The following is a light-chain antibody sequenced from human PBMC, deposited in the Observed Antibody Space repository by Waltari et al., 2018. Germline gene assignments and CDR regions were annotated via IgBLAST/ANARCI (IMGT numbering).Light chain of an antibody. CDR3: SSYTSSISYV. CDR2: DVV. V-gene: IGLV2-14*03. J-gene: IGLJ1*01. Sequence: QSALTQPASVSGSPGQSITISCTGTRSDVGGYNAVSWYQQPPGKAPKLMIYDVVSRPSGVPNRVSGSKSGNTASLVISGLQADDEADYYCSSYTSSISYVFGTGTKVTVL. CDR1: RSDVGGYNA.